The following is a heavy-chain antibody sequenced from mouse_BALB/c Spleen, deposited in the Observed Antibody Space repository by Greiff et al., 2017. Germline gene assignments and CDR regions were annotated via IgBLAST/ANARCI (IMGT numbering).Heavy chain of an antibody. CDR3: ARSDGYYPNYYAMDY. CDR2: IWGDGST. J-gene: IGHJ4*01. Sequence: QVQLKESGPGLVAPSQSLSITCTVSGFSLTGYGVNWVRQPPGKGLEWLGMIWGDGSTDYNSALKSRLSISKDNSKSQVFLKVNSLQTDDTARYYCARSDGYYPNYYAMDYWGQGTSVTVSA. D-gene: IGHD2-3*01. V-gene: IGHV2-6-7*01. CDR1: GFSLTGYG.